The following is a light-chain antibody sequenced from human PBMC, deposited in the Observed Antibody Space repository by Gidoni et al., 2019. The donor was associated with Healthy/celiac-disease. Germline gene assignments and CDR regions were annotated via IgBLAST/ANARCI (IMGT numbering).Light chain of an antibody. CDR1: SSDVGGYNY. J-gene: IGLJ2*01. CDR2: EVN. CDR3: SSYTSSSTPV. Sequence: QSALTPPASVSGSPAHSITIPCTGTSSDVGGYNYVSWYQQPPGKAPKLMIYEVNNRPSGVSNRFSGSKSGNTASLTISGLQAEDEADYYCSSYTSSSTPVFGGGTKLTVL. V-gene: IGLV2-14*01.